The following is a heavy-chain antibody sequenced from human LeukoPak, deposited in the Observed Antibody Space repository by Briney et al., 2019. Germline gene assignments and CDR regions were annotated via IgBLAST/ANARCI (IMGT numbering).Heavy chain of an antibody. CDR3: ARDGIAVAGSGYYYYYMDV. CDR2: IYYSGST. D-gene: IGHD6-19*01. V-gene: IGHV4-59*01. Sequence: PSETLSLTCTVSGGSISSYYWSWIRQPPGKGLEWIGYIYYSGSTNYNPSLKSRVTISVDTSKNQFSLKLSSVTAADTAVYYCARDGIAVAGSGYYYYYMDVWGKGTTVTVSS. J-gene: IGHJ6*03. CDR1: GGSISSYY.